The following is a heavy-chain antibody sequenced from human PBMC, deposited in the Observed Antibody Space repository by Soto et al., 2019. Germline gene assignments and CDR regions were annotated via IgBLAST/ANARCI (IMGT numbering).Heavy chain of an antibody. J-gene: IGHJ4*02. D-gene: IGHD5-18*01. CDR2: ISYDGSNK. V-gene: IGHV3-30*18. CDR3: AKDIVRYTYGACDY. CDR1: GFTFNTYG. Sequence: GGSLRLSCAASGFTFNTYGMYWVRQAPGKGLEWVAAISYDGSNKYHADSVKGRFTISRDNSKNTLYLQMNRLRVEDTAVYYCAKDIVRYTYGACDYWGKGALVTVSS.